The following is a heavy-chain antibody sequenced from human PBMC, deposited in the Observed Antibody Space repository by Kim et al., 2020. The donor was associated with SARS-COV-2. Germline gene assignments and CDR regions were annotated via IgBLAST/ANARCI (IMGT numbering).Heavy chain of an antibody. J-gene: IGHJ4*02. D-gene: IGHD3-10*01. CDR2: INHSGST. CDR3: ARGLTMVRGVD. V-gene: IGHV4-34*01. CDR1: GGSFSGYY. Sequence: SETLSLTCTVYGGSFSGYYWSWIRQPPGKGLEWIGEINHSGSTNYNPSLKSRVTISVDTSKNQFSLKLSSVTAADTAVYYCARGLTMVRGVDWGQGTLVTVSS.